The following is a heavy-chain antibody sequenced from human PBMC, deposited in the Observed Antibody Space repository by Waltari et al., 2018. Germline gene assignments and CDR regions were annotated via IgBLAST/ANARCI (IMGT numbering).Heavy chain of an antibody. Sequence: EVQLVESGGGLVPPGGSLRLSCAASGFTLSSFWMNWVRQTPRKGREWVAGIKQDGSEKYYADSVKGRFTISRDNAKNSLYLQMNSLRAEDTAVYYCATSGWYCFDYWGQGTLVTVSS. CDR3: ATSGWYCFDY. D-gene: IGHD6-19*01. J-gene: IGHJ4*02. V-gene: IGHV3-7*01. CDR1: GFTLSSFW. CDR2: IKQDGSEK.